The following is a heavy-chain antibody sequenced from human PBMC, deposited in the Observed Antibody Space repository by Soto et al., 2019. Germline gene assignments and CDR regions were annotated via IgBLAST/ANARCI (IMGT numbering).Heavy chain of an antibody. CDR2: IIPILGIA. CDR3: AMEYCSSTSCYRDF. J-gene: IGHJ4*02. D-gene: IGHD2-2*02. Sequence: QVQLVQSGAEVKKPGSSVKVSCKASGGTFSSYTISWVRQAPGQGLEWMGRIIPILGIANYAQKFQGLVTILADKPTNTCYMDLSSLRSEDTAVHYCAMEYCSSTSCYRDFWGQGTLVTVSS. CDR1: GGTFSSYT. V-gene: IGHV1-69*02.